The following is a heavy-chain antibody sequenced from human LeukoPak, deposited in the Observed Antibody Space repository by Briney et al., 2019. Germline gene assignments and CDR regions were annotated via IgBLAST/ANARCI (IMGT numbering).Heavy chain of an antibody. CDR2: IIPIFGTA. Sequence: ASVTVSCKASGGTFSSYAISWVRQAPGQGLEWMGGIIPIFGTANYAQKFQGRVTITADESTSTAYMELSSLRSEDTAVYYCASSGRYCSSTSCYDLTPTGYFDYWGQGTLVTVSS. V-gene: IGHV1-69*13. CDR1: GGTFSSYA. D-gene: IGHD2-2*01. CDR3: ASSGRYCSSTSCYDLTPTGYFDY. J-gene: IGHJ4*02.